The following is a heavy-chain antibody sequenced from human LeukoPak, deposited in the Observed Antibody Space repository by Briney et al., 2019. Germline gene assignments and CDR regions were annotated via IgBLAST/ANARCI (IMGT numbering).Heavy chain of an antibody. CDR1: GFTLSSYA. CDR3: AKDRRLVHYYFDY. V-gene: IGHV3-23*01. Sequence: GGSXRLSCAASGFTLSSYAMSWVRQAPGKGLEWVSAISGSGGRTYYADYVKGRFNISRDNCKKKVYLQMNSLRPEDTAVYYCAKDRRLVHYYFDYWGQGTLVTVSS. CDR2: ISGSGGRT. J-gene: IGHJ4*02. D-gene: IGHD3-9*01.